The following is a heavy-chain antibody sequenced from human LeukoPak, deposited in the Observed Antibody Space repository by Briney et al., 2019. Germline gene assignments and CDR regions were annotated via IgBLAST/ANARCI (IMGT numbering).Heavy chain of an antibody. CDR1: GFTFSSYS. V-gene: IGHV3-48*01. J-gene: IGHJ4*02. CDR3: ARVDSSGYYYPYYFDY. CDR2: ISSSSSTI. D-gene: IGHD3-22*01. Sequence: PGGSLRLSCAASGFTFSSYSMNWVRQAPGKGLEWVSYISSSSSTIYYADSVKGRFTISRDNAKNSLYLQMNSLRAEDTALYHCARVDSSGYYYPYYFDYWGQGTLVTVSS.